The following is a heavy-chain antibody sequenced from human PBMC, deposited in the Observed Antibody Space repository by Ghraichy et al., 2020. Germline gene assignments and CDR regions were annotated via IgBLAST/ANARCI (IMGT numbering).Heavy chain of an antibody. D-gene: IGHD6-13*01. CDR2: ISYDGSNK. CDR1: GFTFSSYA. V-gene: IGHV3-30*04. CDR3: ATSRSSWTSHDY. J-gene: IGHJ4*02. Sequence: GGSLRLSCAASGFTFSSYAMHWVRQAPGKGLEWVAVISYDGSNKYYVDSVKGRFTISRDNSKNTLYLQMNSLRAEDTAVYYCATSRSSWTSHDYWGQGTLVTVSS.